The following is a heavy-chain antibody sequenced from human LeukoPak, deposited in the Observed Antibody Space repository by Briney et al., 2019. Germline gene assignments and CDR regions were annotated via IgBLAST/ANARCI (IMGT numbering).Heavy chain of an antibody. V-gene: IGHV3-23*01. CDR3: AKDREYGGNSGAEDY. D-gene: IGHD4-23*01. CDR2: ISGGGGST. CDR1: GFTFSNYA. J-gene: IGHJ4*02. Sequence: GGSLRLSCAASGFTFSNYAMNWVRQAPGKGLEWVSGISGGGGSTHYADSVKGRFTISRDNSKNTLYLQMTSQRAEDTAVYYCAKDREYGGNSGAEDYWGQGTLVTVSS.